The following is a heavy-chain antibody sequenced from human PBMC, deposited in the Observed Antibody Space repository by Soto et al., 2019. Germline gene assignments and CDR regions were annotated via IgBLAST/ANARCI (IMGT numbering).Heavy chain of an antibody. Sequence: SATLSLTCAVYGGSFSGYYWSWIRQPPGKGLEWIGEINHSGSTNYNPSLKSRVTISVDTSKNQFSLKLSSVTAADTAVYYCARAPRDLYCSGGSCYSVYFDYWGQGTLVTVSS. J-gene: IGHJ4*02. CDR2: INHSGST. CDR1: GGSFSGYY. D-gene: IGHD2-15*01. V-gene: IGHV4-34*01. CDR3: ARAPRDLYCSGGSCYSVYFDY.